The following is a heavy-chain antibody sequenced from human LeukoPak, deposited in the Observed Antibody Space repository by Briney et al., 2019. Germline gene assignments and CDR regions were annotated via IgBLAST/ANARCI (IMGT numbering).Heavy chain of an antibody. D-gene: IGHD1-26*01. Sequence: PGGSLRLSCAASGFTFSSYGMHWVRQAPGKGLEWVAFIRYDGSNKYYADSVKGRFTISRDNSKNTLYLQMNSLRAEDTAVYYCAKDSWEVGATSEIDYWGQGTLVPVSS. CDR1: GFTFSSYG. J-gene: IGHJ4*02. CDR3: AKDSWEVGATSEIDY. CDR2: IRYDGSNK. V-gene: IGHV3-30*02.